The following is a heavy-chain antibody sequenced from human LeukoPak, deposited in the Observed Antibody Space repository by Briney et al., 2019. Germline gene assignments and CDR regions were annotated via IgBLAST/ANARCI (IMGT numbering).Heavy chain of an antibody. CDR1: GFTFSSYA. V-gene: IGHV3-64*01. Sequence: GGSLRLSCAASGFTFSSYAMHWVRQAPGKGLEYVSAISSNGGSTYYANSVRGRFTISRDSSKNTLYLQMGSLRAEDMAVYYCARVSTTVVDYYFDYWGQGTLVTVSS. CDR3: ARVSTTVVDYYFDY. CDR2: ISSNGGST. J-gene: IGHJ4*02. D-gene: IGHD4-23*01.